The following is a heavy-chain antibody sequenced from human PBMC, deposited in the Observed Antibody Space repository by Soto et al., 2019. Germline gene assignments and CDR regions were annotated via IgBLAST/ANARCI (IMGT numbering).Heavy chain of an antibody. CDR2: IYDSDSA. CDR3: ARAFFDTSAQSAWFDP. V-gene: IGHV4-59*01. D-gene: IGHD3-22*01. Sequence: TSETLSLTCTVSGGSISSYYWSWIRQPPGKGLEWIGYIYDSDSANYNPSLKSRVTISVDTSKKQFSLRLSSVTAADTAVYYCARAFFDTSAQSAWFDPWGQGTLVTVSS. J-gene: IGHJ5*02. CDR1: GGSISSYY.